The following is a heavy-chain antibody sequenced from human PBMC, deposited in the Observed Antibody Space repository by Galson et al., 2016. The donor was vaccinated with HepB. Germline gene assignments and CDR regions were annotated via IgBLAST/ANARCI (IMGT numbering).Heavy chain of an antibody. Sequence: SVKVSCKASGSTLTSYDIDWVRQATGQGLEWMGWMNPNSGNTGHAQKFQGRVTMTRDNSINTAYMELGGLRSEDTAVYYCVPHLTETPDYFHFWGQGTLVTVSS. CDR3: VPHLTETPDYFHF. D-gene: IGHD1-20*01. V-gene: IGHV1-8*01. J-gene: IGHJ4*02. CDR1: GSTLTSYD. CDR2: MNPNSGNT.